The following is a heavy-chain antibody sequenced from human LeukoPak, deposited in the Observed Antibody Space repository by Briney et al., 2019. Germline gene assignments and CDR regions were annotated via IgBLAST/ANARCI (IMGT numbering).Heavy chain of an antibody. V-gene: IGHV3-72*01. CDR2: SRNKANSYTT. J-gene: IGHJ4*02. D-gene: IGHD1-26*01. CDR3: ARASRSGSYFFY. Sequence: GGSLRLSCAASGFTFSDHYMDWVRQTPGKGLEWVGRSRNKANSYTTEYAASVKGRFTISRDDSKNSLSLQMNSLKTDDTAVYYCARASRSGSYFFYRGQGTLVTVSS. CDR1: GFTFSDHY.